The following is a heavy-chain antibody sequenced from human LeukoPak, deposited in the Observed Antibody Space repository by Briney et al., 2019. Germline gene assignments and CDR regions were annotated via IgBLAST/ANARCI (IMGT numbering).Heavy chain of an antibody. Sequence: GGSLRLSCEASGFTFSNFAMSWVRQAPGKELEWVSDISGSGGNTEYADSVKGRFTISRDNSKNTLYLQMNSLRAEDTAVYYCAKRRYDSSGYTPWGQGTLVTVSS. D-gene: IGHD3-22*01. CDR1: GFTFSNFA. CDR2: ISGSGGNT. CDR3: AKRRYDSSGYTP. J-gene: IGHJ4*02. V-gene: IGHV3-23*01.